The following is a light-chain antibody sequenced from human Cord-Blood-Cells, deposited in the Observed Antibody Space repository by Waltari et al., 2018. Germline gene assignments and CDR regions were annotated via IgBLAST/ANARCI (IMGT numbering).Light chain of an antibody. CDR2: AVS. V-gene: IGLV2-11*01. CDR1: SSDVGGYTY. CDR3: CSYAGSYTYV. Sequence: QSALTQPRSVSASPGQSVTIPCTGTSSDVGGYTYVSCYHQHPGNAPKLMIYAVSKRPSGVPDRFSGSKSGNTASLTISGLQAEDEADYYCCSYAGSYTYVFGTGTKVTVL. J-gene: IGLJ1*01.